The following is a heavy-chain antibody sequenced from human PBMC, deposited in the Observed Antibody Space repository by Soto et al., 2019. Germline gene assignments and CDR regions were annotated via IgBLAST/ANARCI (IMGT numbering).Heavy chain of an antibody. D-gene: IGHD3-22*01. CDR2: IWYDGSNK. Sequence: GGSLRLSCAASGFTFSSYGMHWVRQAPGKGLEWVAVIWYDGSNKYYADSVKGRFTISRDNSKNTLYLQMNSLRAEDTAVYYCARDASPYYYDSSGPYFDYWGQGT. V-gene: IGHV3-33*01. CDR1: GFTFSSYG. CDR3: ARDASPYYYDSSGPYFDY. J-gene: IGHJ4*02.